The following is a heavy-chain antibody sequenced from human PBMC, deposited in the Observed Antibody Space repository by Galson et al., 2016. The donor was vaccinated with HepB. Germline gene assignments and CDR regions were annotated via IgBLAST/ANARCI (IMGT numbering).Heavy chain of an antibody. Sequence: CAISGDSVSSNSAAWNWIRQSPSRGLEWLGRTYYRSKWYNDYAVSVKSRVTINPDTSKNQFSLQLNSVTPEDTAVYYCAREDYSSGWPLNWYFDLCGRGTLVSVSS. CDR1: GDSVSSNSAA. J-gene: IGHJ2*01. CDR2: TYYRSKWYN. CDR3: AREDYSSGWPLNWYFDL. D-gene: IGHD6-19*01. V-gene: IGHV6-1*01.